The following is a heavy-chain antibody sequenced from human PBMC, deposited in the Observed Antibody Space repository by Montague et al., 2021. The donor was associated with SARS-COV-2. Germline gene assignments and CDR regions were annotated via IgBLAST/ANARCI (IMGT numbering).Heavy chain of an antibody. CDR2: IDWDDDK. CDR1: GFSLSTSGMC. Sequence: PELGTPTQTLTLTCTFSGFSLSTSGMCVSWIRQPPGKALEWLALIDWDDDKYYSTSLKTRLTISKDTSKNQVVLTMTNMDPVDTATYYCATTIYDYVWGTRVEFDYWGQGTLVTVSS. V-gene: IGHV2-70*01. D-gene: IGHD3-16*01. J-gene: IGHJ4*02. CDR3: ATTIYDYVWGTRVEFDY.